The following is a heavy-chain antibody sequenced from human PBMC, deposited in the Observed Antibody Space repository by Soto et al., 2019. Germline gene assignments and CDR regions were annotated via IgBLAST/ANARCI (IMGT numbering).Heavy chain of an antibody. CDR3: ARHEGNGNVWPLDY. J-gene: IGHJ4*02. CDR2: IYHSGST. CDR1: GGSISSGGYS. D-gene: IGHD2-8*01. Sequence: SETLSLTCAVSGGSISSGGYSWSWIRQPPGKGLEWIGYIYHSGSTYYMPSLRSRVTLSVDTSKNQFSLRLTSVTAEDTAVYYCARHEGNGNVWPLDYWGQGILVTVS. V-gene: IGHV4-30-2*03.